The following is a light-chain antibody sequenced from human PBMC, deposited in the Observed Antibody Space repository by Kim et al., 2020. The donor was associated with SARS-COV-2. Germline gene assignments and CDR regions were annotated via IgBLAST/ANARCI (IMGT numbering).Light chain of an antibody. Sequence: RATINWKSSQSVFRSSGDRNYISWYQQKPGQPPELLIYWASTRESGVPDRFSGSGSGTDFTLTISSLQAEDVAVYYCQHYISSPDNFGQGTKLEI. CDR1: QSVFRSSGDRNY. CDR3: QHYISSPDN. J-gene: IGKJ2*01. V-gene: IGKV4-1*01. CDR2: WAS.